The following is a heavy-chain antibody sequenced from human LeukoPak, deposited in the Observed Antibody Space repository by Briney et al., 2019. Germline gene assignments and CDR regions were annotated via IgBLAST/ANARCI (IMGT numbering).Heavy chain of an antibody. Sequence: PSETLSLTCTVSGGSISSSSYYWGWIRQPPGKGLEWIGSIYYSGSTYYNPSLKSRVTISVDTSKNQFSLKLSSVTAADTAVYYCARVREGDYIDYWGQGTLVTVSS. CDR3: ARVREGDYIDY. J-gene: IGHJ4*02. CDR2: IYYSGST. V-gene: IGHV4-39*07. CDR1: GGSISSSSYY.